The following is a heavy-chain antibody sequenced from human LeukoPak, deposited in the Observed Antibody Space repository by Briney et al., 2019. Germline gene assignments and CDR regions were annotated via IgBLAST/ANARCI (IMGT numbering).Heavy chain of an antibody. CDR3: ARGGKRSRGSNFVVVPAAMYGFDY. CDR1: GGSISSSSYY. J-gene: IGHJ4*02. D-gene: IGHD2-2*01. Sequence: SETLSLTCTVSGGSISSSSYYWGWIRQPPGKGLEWIGEINHSGSTNYNPSLKSRVTISVDTSKNQFSLKLSSVTAADTAVYYCARGGKRSRGSNFVVVPAAMYGFDYWGQGTLVTVSS. CDR2: INHSGST. V-gene: IGHV4-39*07.